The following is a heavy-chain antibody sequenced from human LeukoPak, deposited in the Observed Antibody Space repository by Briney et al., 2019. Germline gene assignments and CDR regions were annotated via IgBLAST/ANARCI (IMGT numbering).Heavy chain of an antibody. Sequence: ASVKVSCEASGYTFTSYGISWVRQAPGQGLEWMGWISAYNGNTNYAQKLQGRVTMTTDTSTSTAYMELRSLRSDDTAVYYCARFQAARLNYYMDVWGKGTTVTVSS. V-gene: IGHV1-18*01. D-gene: IGHD6-6*01. J-gene: IGHJ6*03. CDR3: ARFQAARLNYYMDV. CDR1: GYTFTSYG. CDR2: ISAYNGNT.